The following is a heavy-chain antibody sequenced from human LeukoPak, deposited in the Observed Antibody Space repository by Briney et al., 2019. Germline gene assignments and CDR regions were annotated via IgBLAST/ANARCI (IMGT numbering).Heavy chain of an antibody. V-gene: IGHV4-39*01. Sequence: SETLSLTCTVSGGSISSSSYYWGWIRQPPGTGLEWIGSIYYSGSTYYNPSLKSRVTISVDTSKNQFSPKLSSVIAADTAVYYCARTTVDTAMVIDYWGQGTLVTVSS. CDR3: ARTTVDTAMVIDY. D-gene: IGHD5-18*01. CDR2: IYYSGST. CDR1: GGSISSSSYY. J-gene: IGHJ4*02.